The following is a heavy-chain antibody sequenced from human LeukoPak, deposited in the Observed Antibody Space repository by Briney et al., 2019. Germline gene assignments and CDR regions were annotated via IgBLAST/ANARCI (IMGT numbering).Heavy chain of an antibody. CDR1: GFTFSSYA. CDR2: ISYDGSYQ. CDR3: TKGGFKYFDWSYFDY. D-gene: IGHD3-9*01. J-gene: IGHJ4*02. V-gene: IGHV3-30*18. Sequence: PGGSLRLSCAASGFTFSSYAMYWVRQAPGKGLEWVALISYDGSYQYSADSVRGRFTISRDNSRNLLYLQMNSLRAEDTAFYYCTKGGFKYFDWSYFDYWGQGTLVTVSS.